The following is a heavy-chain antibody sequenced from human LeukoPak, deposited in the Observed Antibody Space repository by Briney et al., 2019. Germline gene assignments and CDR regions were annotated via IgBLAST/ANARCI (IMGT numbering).Heavy chain of an antibody. J-gene: IGHJ3*02. CDR3: ARGSLNIYYDSSGRDAFDI. Sequence: GASVKVSCKVSGYTLTQLSMHWVRQAPGKGLEWMGGFDPEDGETIYAQKFQGRVTMTEDTSTDTAYMELSSLRSEDTAVYYCARGSLNIYYDSSGRDAFDIWGQGTMVTVSS. V-gene: IGHV1-24*01. CDR2: FDPEDGET. CDR1: GYTLTQLS. D-gene: IGHD3-22*01.